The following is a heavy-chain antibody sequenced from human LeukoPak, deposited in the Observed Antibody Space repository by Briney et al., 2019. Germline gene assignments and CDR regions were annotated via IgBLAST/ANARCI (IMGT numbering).Heavy chain of an antibody. V-gene: IGHV4-4*02. J-gene: IGHJ6*02. D-gene: IGHD1-1*01. CDR2: IYHSGST. Sequence: NTSETLSLTCAVSGGSISSSNWWSWVRLPPGKGLEWIGEIYHSGSTNYNPSLKSRVTISVDTSKNQFSLKLSSVTAADTAVYYCARAQGLCGTTYYYYYGMDVWGQGTTVTVSS. CDR3: ARAQGLCGTTYYYYYGMDV. CDR1: GGSISSSNW.